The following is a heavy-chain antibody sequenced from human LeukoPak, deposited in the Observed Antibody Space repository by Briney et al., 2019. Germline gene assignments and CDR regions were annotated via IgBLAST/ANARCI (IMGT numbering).Heavy chain of an antibody. J-gene: IGHJ3*02. CDR2: ISDSGDDT. V-gene: IGHV3-23*01. CDR1: GFSLSSNG. CDR3: AKIQGWFNTAFQI. D-gene: IGHD6-19*01. Sequence: GGSLRLSCVASGFSLSSNGMSWVRQAPGKGLDWVSGISDSGDDTHYADSVRGRFTISRDISKNTLFLQMNSLRAEDTAVYYCAKIQGWFNTAFQIGGQGTMVTVSS.